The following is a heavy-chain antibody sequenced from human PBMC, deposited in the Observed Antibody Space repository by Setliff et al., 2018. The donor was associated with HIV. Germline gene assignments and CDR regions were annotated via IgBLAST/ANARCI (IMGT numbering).Heavy chain of an antibody. CDR1: GYTFSNYG. J-gene: IGHJ5*02. D-gene: IGHD6-6*01. Sequence: ASVKVSCKASGYTFSNYGMNWVRQAPGQGLEWMGWINTNTGNPTYAQDFTGRFVFSLDTSVSTAYLQISSLKAEDTAVYYCARTPLSIAARSAWDWFDPWGQGTLVTVSS. CDR2: INTNTGNP. V-gene: IGHV7-4-1*02. CDR3: ARTPLSIAARSAWDWFDP.